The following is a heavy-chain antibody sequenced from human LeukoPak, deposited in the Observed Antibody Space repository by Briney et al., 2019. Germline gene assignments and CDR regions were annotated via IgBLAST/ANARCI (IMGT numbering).Heavy chain of an antibody. CDR1: GFTFSSYG. J-gene: IGHJ4*02. D-gene: IGHD3-22*01. Sequence: GGSLRLSCAASGFTFSSYGMHWVRQAPGKGLEWVAVIWYDGSNKYYADPVKGRFTISRDNSKNTLYLQMNSLRAEDTAVYYCAKPNYYDSSGYYYSLDYWGQGTLVTVSS. CDR2: IWYDGSNK. CDR3: AKPNYYDSSGYYYSLDY. V-gene: IGHV3-33*06.